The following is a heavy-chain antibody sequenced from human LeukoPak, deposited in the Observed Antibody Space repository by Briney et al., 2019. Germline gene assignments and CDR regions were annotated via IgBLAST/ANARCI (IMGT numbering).Heavy chain of an antibody. J-gene: IGHJ6*02. CDR1: GFTFSSYG. D-gene: IGHD1/OR15-1a*01. V-gene: IGHV3-33*01. CDR2: IWYDGSNK. Sequence: GGSLRLSCAASGFTFSSYGMHWVRQAPGKGLEWVAVIWYDGSNKYYADSVKGRFTISRDNSKNTLYLQMNSLRAEDTAVYYCARDLRTTILHGSYYGMDVWGQGTTVTVSS. CDR3: ARDLRTTILHGSYYGMDV.